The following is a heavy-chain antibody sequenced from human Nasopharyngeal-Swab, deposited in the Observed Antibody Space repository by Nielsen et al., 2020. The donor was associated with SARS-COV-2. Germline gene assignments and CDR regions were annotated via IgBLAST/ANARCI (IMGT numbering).Heavy chain of an antibody. CDR2: INAGNGNT. Sequence: GESLKISCKASGYTFTSYAMHWVRQAPGQRLEWMGWINAGNGNTKYSQKFQGRVTITRDTSASTAYMELSSLRSEDTAVYYCARGLDYLSYFDYWGQGTLVTVSS. D-gene: IGHD4/OR15-4a*01. CDR1: GYTFTSYA. V-gene: IGHV1-3*01. J-gene: IGHJ4*02. CDR3: ARGLDYLSYFDY.